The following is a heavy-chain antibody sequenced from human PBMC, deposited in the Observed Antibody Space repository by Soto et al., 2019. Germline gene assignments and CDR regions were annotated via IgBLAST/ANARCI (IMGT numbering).Heavy chain of an antibody. CDR2: ISSSGGST. Sequence: EEQLLESGGGLVQPGGSLRLSCAASGFTFSNYAMSWVRQAPGKGLEWVSTISSSGGSTYYADSVKGRFTISRDNSKNPLYLQMHCLRAEDTAVYYCAKDLAMGALHVNCYFDLWGRGTLVTVSS. J-gene: IGHJ2*01. D-gene: IGHD1-26*01. CDR3: AKDLAMGALHVNCYFDL. CDR1: GFTFSNYA. V-gene: IGHV3-23*01.